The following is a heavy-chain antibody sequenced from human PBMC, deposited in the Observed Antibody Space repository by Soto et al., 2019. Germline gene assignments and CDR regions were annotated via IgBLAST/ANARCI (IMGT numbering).Heavy chain of an antibody. CDR2: IYYSGST. D-gene: IGHD4-17*01. Sequence: XETLSLPCTVSCVSISSSGYYWGWIRQPPGKGLEWIGSIYYSGSTYYNPSLESRVTISVDTSKNQFSLKLSSVTAADTAVYYCARHRTVTTSDFDDWGQGTLVTVSS. J-gene: IGHJ4*02. CDR3: ARHRTVTTSDFDD. V-gene: IGHV4-39*01. CDR1: CVSISSSGYY.